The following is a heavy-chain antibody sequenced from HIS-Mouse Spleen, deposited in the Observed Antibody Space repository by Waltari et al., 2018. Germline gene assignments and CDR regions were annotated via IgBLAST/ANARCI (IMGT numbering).Heavy chain of an antibody. CDR2: IYSGGST. D-gene: IGHD6-13*01. J-gene: IGHJ4*02. CDR3: AGGVGSSWYYFDY. Sequence: EVQLVESGGGLIQPGGSLRLSCAASGFHVSSNYMSRGRQAPGKGLEWVSVIYSGGSTYYADSVKGRFTISRDNSKNTLYLQMNSLRAEDTAVYYCAGGVGSSWYYFDYWGQGTLVTVSS. CDR1: GFHVSSNY. V-gene: IGHV3-53*01.